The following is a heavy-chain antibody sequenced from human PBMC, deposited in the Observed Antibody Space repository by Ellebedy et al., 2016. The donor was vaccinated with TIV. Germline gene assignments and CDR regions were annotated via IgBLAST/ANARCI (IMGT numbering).Heavy chain of an antibody. V-gene: IGHV3-13*01. J-gene: IGHJ2*01. Sequence: PGGSLRLSYAASGFTFRIYDMHWVRQSIGKGLEWVSAFGSGGDAYYPASVKGRFTISRENAKNSVYLQMNSLRVGDTAVYYCVRGGAAPHNRYFDFWGRGTLVTVSS. D-gene: IGHD1-14*01. CDR1: GFTFRIYD. CDR2: FGSGGDA. CDR3: VRGGAAPHNRYFDF.